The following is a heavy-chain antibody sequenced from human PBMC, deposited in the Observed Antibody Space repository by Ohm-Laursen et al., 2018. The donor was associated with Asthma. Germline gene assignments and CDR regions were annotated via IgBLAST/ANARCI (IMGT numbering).Heavy chain of an antibody. D-gene: IGHD6-19*01. CDR1: GYTFTSYD. J-gene: IGHJ4*02. V-gene: IGHV1-69*13. Sequence: SVKVSCKASGYTFTSYDINWVRQAPGQGLEWMGGIIPIFGTANYAQKFQGRVTITADESTSTAYMELSSLRSEDTAVYYCARDRGSSGWYEFDYWGQGTLVTVSS. CDR2: IIPIFGTA. CDR3: ARDRGSSGWYEFDY.